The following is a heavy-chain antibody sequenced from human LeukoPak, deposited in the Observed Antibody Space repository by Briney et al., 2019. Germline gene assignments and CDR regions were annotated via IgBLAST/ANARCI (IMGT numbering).Heavy chain of an antibody. D-gene: IGHD3-9*01. CDR2: ISGSGGST. CDR3: ASAPAYDFLTGYSQPDY. J-gene: IGHJ4*02. Sequence: GGSLRLSCAASGFTFSSYAMSWGREAPGKGLGWVSAISGSGGSTYYADFVKGRFTISRDNSKNTLYLQMNTLRAEDTAVYYCASAPAYDFLTGYSQPDYWGQGTLVTVSS. V-gene: IGHV3-23*01. CDR1: GFTFSSYA.